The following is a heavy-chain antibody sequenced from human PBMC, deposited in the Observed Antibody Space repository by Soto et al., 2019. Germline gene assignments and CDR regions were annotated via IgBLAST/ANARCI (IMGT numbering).Heavy chain of an antibody. CDR1: GGYLSPYY. CDR2: IFYSGNT. J-gene: IGHJ4*02. D-gene: IGHD4-17*01. V-gene: IGHV4-59*01. CDR3: ARDSGYGDPFDY. Sequence: SDTLSLTCTVSGGYLSPYYWSWIRQPPGKGLEWIGYIFYSGNTNYNPSLRSRVTISVDTSKNQFSLKLSSVTAADTAVYYCARDSGYGDPFDYWGQGTLVTVSS.